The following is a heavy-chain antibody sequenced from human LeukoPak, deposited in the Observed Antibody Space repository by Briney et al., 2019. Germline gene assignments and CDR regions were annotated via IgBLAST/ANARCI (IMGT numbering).Heavy chain of an antibody. V-gene: IGHV1-2*02. CDR1: GYTFTGYY. D-gene: IGHD3-22*01. J-gene: IGHJ5*02. Sequence: ASVKVSCKASGYTFTGYYLHWVRQAPGQGLEWMGWINPNSGGTNYAQNFQGRVTITRDTSISTAYMEVSRLRSDDTAVYYCARVPDSSGYDFSWFDPWGQGTLVTVSS. CDR2: INPNSGGT. CDR3: ARVPDSSGYDFSWFDP.